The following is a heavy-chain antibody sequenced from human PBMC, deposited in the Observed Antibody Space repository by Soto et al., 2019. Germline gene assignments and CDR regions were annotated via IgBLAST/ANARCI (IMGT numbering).Heavy chain of an antibody. CDR1: GGSISSNY. D-gene: IGHD3-22*01. V-gene: IGHV4-59*08. J-gene: IGHJ4*02. CDR2: IYYSGST. CDR3: ARVYNYYDSSGYYDYFDY. Sequence: SETLSLTCTVSGGSISSNYWSWIRQPPGKGLEWIGYIYYSGSTYYNPSLKSRVTISVDTSKNQFSLKLSSVTAADTAVYYCARVYNYYDSSGYYDYFDYWGLGILVTVSS.